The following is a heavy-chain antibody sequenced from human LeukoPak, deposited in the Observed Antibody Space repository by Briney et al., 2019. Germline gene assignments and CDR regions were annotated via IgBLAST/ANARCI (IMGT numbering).Heavy chain of an antibody. Sequence: GGSLRLSCAASGFTFSSYAMSWVRQAPGKGLEWISGISGGSGSTYYADSVKGRFTISRDNSKNTLYLQMNSLRAEDTAVYYCAKERVITFGGVIVNDAFDIWGQGTMVTVSS. V-gene: IGHV3-23*01. CDR2: ISGGSGST. D-gene: IGHD3-16*02. CDR3: AKERVITFGGVIVNDAFDI. J-gene: IGHJ3*02. CDR1: GFTFSSYA.